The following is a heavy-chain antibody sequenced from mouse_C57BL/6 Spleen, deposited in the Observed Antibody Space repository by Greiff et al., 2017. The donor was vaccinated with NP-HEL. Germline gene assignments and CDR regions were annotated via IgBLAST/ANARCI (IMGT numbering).Heavy chain of an antibody. Sequence: VQLQQSGPELVKPGASVKIPCKASGYTFTDYNMDWVKQSHGKSLEWIGDINPNNGGTIYNQKFKGKATLTVDKSSSTAYMERRSLTSEDTAVYYCARNPDYYGSSYGYFDVWGTGTTVTVSS. D-gene: IGHD1-1*01. CDR2: INPNNGGT. V-gene: IGHV1-18*01. J-gene: IGHJ1*03. CDR3: ARNPDYYGSSYGYFDV. CDR1: GYTFTDYN.